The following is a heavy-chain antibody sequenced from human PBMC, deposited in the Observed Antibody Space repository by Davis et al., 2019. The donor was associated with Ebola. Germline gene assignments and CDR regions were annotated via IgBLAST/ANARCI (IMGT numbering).Heavy chain of an antibody. J-gene: IGHJ4*02. V-gene: IGHV1-69*10. D-gene: IGHD2-21*02. Sequence: VKVSCKASGGTFSSYAISWVRQAPGQGLEWMGRIIPILGIANYAQKFQGRVTITADKSTSTAYMELSSLRSEDTAVYYCARDRYCGGDCYEDYWGQGTLVTVSS. CDR2: IIPILGIA. CDR1: GGTFSSYA. CDR3: ARDRYCGGDCYEDY.